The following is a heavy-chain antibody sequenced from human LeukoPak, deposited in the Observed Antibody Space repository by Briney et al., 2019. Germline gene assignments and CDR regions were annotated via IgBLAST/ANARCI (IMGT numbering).Heavy chain of an antibody. Sequence: ASVKVSCKTSGIAFTKSAIQWVRQARGQGLEWIGWIVVASCDINFAENLQERISITTDMSTSTAYMELSSLRSEDTALYYCAAEIYGGNSDCCTFDLWGQGTMVTVSS. CDR1: GIAFTKSA. D-gene: IGHD4-23*01. V-gene: IGHV1-58*02. CDR3: AAEIYGGNSDCCTFDL. CDR2: IVVASCDI. J-gene: IGHJ3*01.